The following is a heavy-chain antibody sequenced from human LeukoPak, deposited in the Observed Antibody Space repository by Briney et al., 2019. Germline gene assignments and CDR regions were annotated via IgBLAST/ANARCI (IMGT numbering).Heavy chain of an antibody. D-gene: IGHD1-26*01. Sequence: PGESLKISCKGSGYTFTNYWIGWVRQMPGKGLEWMGIFYPGDSDTRYSPSFQGQVTISADKSISTAYLQWSSLKASDTAMYYCARQEEGAPVLGAFDIWGQGTMVTVSS. CDR1: GYTFTNYW. CDR3: ARQEEGAPVLGAFDI. J-gene: IGHJ3*02. V-gene: IGHV5-51*01. CDR2: FYPGDSDT.